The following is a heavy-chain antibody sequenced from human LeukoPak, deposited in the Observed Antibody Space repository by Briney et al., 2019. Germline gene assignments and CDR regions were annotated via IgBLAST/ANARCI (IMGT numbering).Heavy chain of an antibody. CDR1: GGSISSGGYY. Sequence: PSETLSLTCTVSGGSISSGGYYWSWIRQPPGKGLEWIGYIYHSGSTYYNPSLKSRVTISVDRSKNQFSLKLSSVTAADTAVYYCARFRSGSYLNYWGQGTLVTVSS. V-gene: IGHV4-30-2*02. CDR3: ARFRSGSYLNY. J-gene: IGHJ4*02. CDR2: IYHSGST. D-gene: IGHD3-3*01.